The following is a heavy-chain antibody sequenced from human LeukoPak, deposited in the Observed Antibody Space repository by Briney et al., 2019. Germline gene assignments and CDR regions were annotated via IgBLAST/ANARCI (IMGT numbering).Heavy chain of an antibody. CDR2: INHSGST. V-gene: IGHV4-34*01. Sequence: PSETLSLTCAVYGGSVSGCYWSWIRHPPGKGREWIGEINHSGSTNYNPSLKSRVTISVDTSKTKFSLKLSSVTAADTAVYYCAHWSIGNDYYSGMDVWGQGTTVTVSS. CDR3: AHWSIGNDYYSGMDV. CDR1: GGSVSGCY. J-gene: IGHJ6*02. D-gene: IGHD1-1*01.